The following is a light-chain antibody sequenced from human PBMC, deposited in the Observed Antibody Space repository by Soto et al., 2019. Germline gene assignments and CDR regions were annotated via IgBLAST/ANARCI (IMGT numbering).Light chain of an antibody. J-gene: IGKJ3*01. Sequence: DIQMTQSPSTLSASVVYRVTIVWRASRSISNWLAWFQQKPGKAPKLLIYDASNLESGVPSRFSGSGSGTEFTLTISSLQPDDFGTFYCQQYNTDPFTFGPGTKVDIK. CDR1: RSISNW. V-gene: IGKV1-5*02. CDR2: DAS. CDR3: QQYNTDPFT.